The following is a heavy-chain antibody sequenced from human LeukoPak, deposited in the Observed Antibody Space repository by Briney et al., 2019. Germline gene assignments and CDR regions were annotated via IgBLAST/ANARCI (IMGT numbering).Heavy chain of an antibody. CDR1: GRSLSNYY. D-gene: IGHD2-2*02. CDR2: IYYSGST. CDR3: ATVEGYCTSTSCYRAYFQH. J-gene: IGHJ1*01. Sequence: SETLSLTCTVSGRSLSNYYWNWIRQPPGKGLEWIGYIYYSGSTNYNPSLKSRVTISVDTSKNQFSLKLSSVTAADTAVYYCATVEGYCTSTSCYRAYFQHWGQGTLVTVSS. V-gene: IGHV4-59*01.